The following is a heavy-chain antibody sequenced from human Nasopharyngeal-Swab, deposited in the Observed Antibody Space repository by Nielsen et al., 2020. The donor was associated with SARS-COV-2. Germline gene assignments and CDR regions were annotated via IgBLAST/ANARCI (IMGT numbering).Heavy chain of an antibody. D-gene: IGHD6-19*01. CDR2: ISSSSSYI. J-gene: IGHJ4*02. CDR1: GFTFSSYS. Sequence: LSLTCAASGFTFSSYSMNWVRQAPGKGLEWVSSISSSSSYIYYADSVKGRFTISRDNAKNSLYLQMNSLRAEDTAVYYCASPAVAGEDYWGQGTLVTVSS. CDR3: ASPAVAGEDY. V-gene: IGHV3-21*01.